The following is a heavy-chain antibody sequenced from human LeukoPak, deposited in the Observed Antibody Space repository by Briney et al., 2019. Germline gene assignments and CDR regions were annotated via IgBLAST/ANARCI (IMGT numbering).Heavy chain of an antibody. Sequence: GGSLRLSCAASGFTFSSYAMHWVRQAPGKGLEWVAVISYDGSNKYYADSVKGRFTISRDNSKNTLYLQMNSLRAEDTAVYYCARRIRVGSYFDYWGQGTLVTVSS. CDR2: ISYDGSNK. CDR3: ARRIRVGSYFDY. J-gene: IGHJ4*02. CDR1: GFTFSSYA. V-gene: IGHV3-30-3*01. D-gene: IGHD3-10*01.